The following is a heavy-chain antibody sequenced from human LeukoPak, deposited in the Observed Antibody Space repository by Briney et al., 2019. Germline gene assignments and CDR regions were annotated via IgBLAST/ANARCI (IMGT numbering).Heavy chain of an antibody. CDR3: ARKTVLLWFGELSNNWFDP. V-gene: IGHV1-8*01. CDR2: MNPNSGNT. CDR1: GYTFTSYD. Sequence: GASVKVSCKASGYTFTSYDINWVRQATGQGLEWMGWMNPNSGNTGYAQKFQGRVTMTRNTSISTAYMELSSLRSEDTAVYYCARKTVLLWFGELSNNWFDPWGQGTLVTVSS. J-gene: IGHJ5*02. D-gene: IGHD3-10*01.